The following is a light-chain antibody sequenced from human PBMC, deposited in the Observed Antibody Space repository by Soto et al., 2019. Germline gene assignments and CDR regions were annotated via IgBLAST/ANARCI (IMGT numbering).Light chain of an antibody. CDR3: SSYTTSSTRV. CDR2: EVS. CDR1: SSDVGAYDF. J-gene: IGLJ1*01. Sequence: LAQPASVSGSPGQSITISCTGTSSDVGAYDFVSWYQQHPDKAPKLMIYEVSNRPSGVSYRFSGSKSVNTATLTISGLQAEDEADYYCSSYTTSSTRVFGTGTKVTVL. V-gene: IGLV2-14*03.